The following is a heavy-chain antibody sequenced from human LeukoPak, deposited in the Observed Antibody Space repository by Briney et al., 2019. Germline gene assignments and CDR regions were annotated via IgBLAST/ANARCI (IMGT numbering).Heavy chain of an antibody. CDR2: IYYSGST. CDR3: ARVRGWFPDAFDI. V-gene: IGHV4-59*01. CDR1: GGSISSYY. Sequence: SETLSLTCTVSGGSISSYYWSWIRQPPGKGLEWIGYIYYSGSTNYNPSLKSRVTISVDTSKNQFSLKLSSVTAADTAVYYCARVRGWFPDAFDIWGQGTMVTVSS. J-gene: IGHJ3*02. D-gene: IGHD6-19*01.